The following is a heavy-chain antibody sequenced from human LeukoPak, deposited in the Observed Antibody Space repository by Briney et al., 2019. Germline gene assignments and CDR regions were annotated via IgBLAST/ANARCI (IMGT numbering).Heavy chain of an antibody. CDR1: GFTFSNYT. V-gene: IGHV3-21*01. CDR2: IGSRSTHV. D-gene: IGHD3-10*01. Sequence: PGGSLRLSCAASGFTFSNYTMNWVRQAPGKGLEWVSSIGSRSTHVYFADSVKGRFTISRDNAKNSLFLQLNSLRAEDTAVYYCARVQNGSDPHRGPDYYFDYWGQGTLVTVSS. CDR3: ARVQNGSDPHRGPDYYFDY. J-gene: IGHJ4*02.